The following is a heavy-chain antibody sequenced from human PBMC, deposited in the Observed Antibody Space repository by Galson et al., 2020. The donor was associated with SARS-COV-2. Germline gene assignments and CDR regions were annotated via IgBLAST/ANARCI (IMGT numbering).Heavy chain of an antibody. CDR1: GYTFTSYD. Sequence: ASVKVSCKASGYTFTSYDINWVRQATGQGLEWMGWMNPNSGNTGYAQKFQGRVTITRNTSISTAYMELSSLRSEDTAVYYCARTSSWPYYYYYYMDVWGKGTTVTISS. CDR2: MNPNSGNT. CDR3: ARTSSWPYYYYYYMDV. D-gene: IGHD6-13*01. V-gene: IGHV1-8*03. J-gene: IGHJ6*03.